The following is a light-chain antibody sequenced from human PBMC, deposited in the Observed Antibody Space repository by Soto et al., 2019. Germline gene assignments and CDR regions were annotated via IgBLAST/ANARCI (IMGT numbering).Light chain of an antibody. CDR1: QSISSW. V-gene: IGKV1-5*03. Sequence: DIQMTQSPSTLSASVGDRVTITCRASQSISSWLAWYQQKPGKAPKLLIYKASSLESGVPSRFSGSGSGTEFTLTISSLQPDDFAVYYCQQYNSYSQFTFGPGTKVYIK. CDR3: QQYNSYSQFT. CDR2: KAS. J-gene: IGKJ3*01.